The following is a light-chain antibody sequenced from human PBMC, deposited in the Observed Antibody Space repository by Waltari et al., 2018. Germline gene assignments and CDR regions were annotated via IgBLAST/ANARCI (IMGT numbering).Light chain of an antibody. V-gene: IGKV1-33*01. J-gene: IGKJ4*02. CDR1: QAISNY. CDR2: DAS. Sequence: DIPMTQSPSSLSASVGDRVTITCQASQAISNYLNWYQQKPGKAPKLLIYDASNWETGVPSRFRGSGSGTDVTFTISSLQPEDIATYYCQQYDNLPLTFGGGTKVEIK. CDR3: QQYDNLPLT.